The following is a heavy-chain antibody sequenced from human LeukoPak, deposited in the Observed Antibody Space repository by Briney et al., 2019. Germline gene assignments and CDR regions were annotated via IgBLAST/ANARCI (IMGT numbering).Heavy chain of an antibody. CDR3: ARYAAMVAFDY. V-gene: IGHV4-59*01. CDR1: GGSISSYY. D-gene: IGHD5-18*01. Sequence: PSETLSLTCTVSGGSISSYYWSWIRQPPGKGLEWIGYIYYSGSTNYNPSLKSRVTISVDTSKNQFSLKLSSVTAADTAVYYCARYAAMVAFDYWGQGTLVTVSS. J-gene: IGHJ4*02. CDR2: IYYSGST.